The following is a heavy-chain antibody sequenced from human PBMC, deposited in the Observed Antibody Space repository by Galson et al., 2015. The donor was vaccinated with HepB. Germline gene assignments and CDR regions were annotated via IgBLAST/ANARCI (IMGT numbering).Heavy chain of an antibody. J-gene: IGHJ4*02. Sequence: SLRLSCAASGFTFSSYAMHWVRQAPGKGLEWVAVISFDGSNKYYADSVKGRFTISRDNSKNTLYLQMNSLRAEDTAVYYCARGHDYGDYVPTSWGQGTLVTVSS. CDR2: ISFDGSNK. CDR3: ARGHDYGDYVPTS. CDR1: GFTFSSYA. D-gene: IGHD4-17*01. V-gene: IGHV3-30-3*01.